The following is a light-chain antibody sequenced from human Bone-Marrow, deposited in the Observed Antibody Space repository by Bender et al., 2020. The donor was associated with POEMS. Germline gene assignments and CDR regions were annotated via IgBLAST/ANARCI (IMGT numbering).Light chain of an antibody. CDR2: KDK. Sequence: SNEPAQPPSVSVSPGQTATITCSAAALPRQYAYWYQQKPGQVPTLLIYKDKERPSGIPERFSGSVSGTTATLTISGVQAEDEADYYCQSAGTSGTYVFGTGTTVTVL. CDR3: QSAGTSGTYV. CDR1: ALPRQY. V-gene: IGLV3-25*03. J-gene: IGLJ1*01.